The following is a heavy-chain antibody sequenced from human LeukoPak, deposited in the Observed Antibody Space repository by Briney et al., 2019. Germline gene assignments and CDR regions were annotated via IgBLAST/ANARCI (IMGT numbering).Heavy chain of an antibody. CDR2: FKTNSGQV. Sequence: PGTSLRLSCVASGFTFSDYAMNWVRQAPGKGLEWVSTFKTNSGQVYYAESVRGRFTISRDNSKNTVYLQMSSLRAEDTALYYCARSVPDYTRFDYWGQGALVTVSP. D-gene: IGHD4-11*01. CDR3: ARSVPDYTRFDY. J-gene: IGHJ4*02. CDR1: GFTFSDYA. V-gene: IGHV3-23*01.